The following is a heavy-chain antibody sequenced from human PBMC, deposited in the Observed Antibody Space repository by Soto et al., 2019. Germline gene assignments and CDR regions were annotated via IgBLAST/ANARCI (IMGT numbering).Heavy chain of an antibody. V-gene: IGHV1-69*13. CDR2: IIPIFGTA. J-gene: IGHJ4*02. CDR1: GGSFSSYA. D-gene: IGHD2-2*01. Sequence: ASVKVSCKASGGSFSSYAISWVRQAPGQGLEWMGGIIPIFGTANYAQKFQGRVTITADESTSTAYMELSSLRSEDTAVYYCASSDGVGDYFDYWGQGTLVTVS. CDR3: ASSDGVGDYFDY.